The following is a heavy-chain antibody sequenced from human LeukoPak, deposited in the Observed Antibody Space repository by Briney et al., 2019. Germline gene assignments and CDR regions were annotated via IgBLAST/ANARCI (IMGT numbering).Heavy chain of an antibody. J-gene: IGHJ3*02. Sequence: PGGSLRLSCAASGFTFSSYSMNWVRQAPGKGLEWVSYISSSSTYTNYADSVKGRFTISRDNAKNSLYLQMNSLRAEDTAVYYCASASLAVAAPGRGAFDIWGQGTMVTVSS. CDR2: ISSSSTYT. D-gene: IGHD6-19*01. CDR3: ASASLAVAAPGRGAFDI. CDR1: GFTFSSYS. V-gene: IGHV3-21*05.